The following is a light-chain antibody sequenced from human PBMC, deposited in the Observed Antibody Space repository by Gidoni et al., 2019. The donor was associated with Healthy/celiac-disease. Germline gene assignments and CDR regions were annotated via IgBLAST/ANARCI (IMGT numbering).Light chain of an antibody. J-gene: IGKJ4*01. V-gene: IGKV3-15*01. Sequence: EIVMTQSPATLSVSPGERATLSCRASQSVSSNLAWYQQKPGQAPRLLIYGASTRATGIPARFSGSGSGTEFTLTISSLQSEDFAVYYCQQYNNWPPPTTFXGXTKVEIK. CDR1: QSVSSN. CDR2: GAS. CDR3: QQYNNWPPPTT.